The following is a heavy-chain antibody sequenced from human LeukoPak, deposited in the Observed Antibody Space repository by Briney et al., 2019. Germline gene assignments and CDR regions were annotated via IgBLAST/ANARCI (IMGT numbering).Heavy chain of an antibody. CDR1: GGSINGYH. CDR2: IYYSGST. V-gene: IGHV4-59*08. CDR3: ARHRGHYNAHDAFDI. J-gene: IGHJ3*02. Sequence: SETLSVTCNVSGGSINGYHWSWIRQPPGKGLEWIGYIYYSGSTTYNPSLKSRVSISVDTSKNQFYMRLNSVAATDAAVYYCARHRGHYNAHDAFDIWGQGTLVTVSS. D-gene: IGHD1-14*01.